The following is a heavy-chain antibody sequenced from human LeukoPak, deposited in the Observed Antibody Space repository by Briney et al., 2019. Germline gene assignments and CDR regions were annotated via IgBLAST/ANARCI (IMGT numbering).Heavy chain of an antibody. CDR3: AREGSGSYYWFDP. V-gene: IGHV3-21*01. CDR1: GFTFSSYS. CDR2: ISSSSSYI. Sequence: GGCLRLSCAASGFTFSSYSMNWVRQDPGKGLEWVSSISSSSSYIYYADSVKGRFTISRDNAKNSLYLQMNSLRAEDTAVYYCAREGSGSYYWFDPWGQGTLVTVSS. D-gene: IGHD1-26*01. J-gene: IGHJ5*02.